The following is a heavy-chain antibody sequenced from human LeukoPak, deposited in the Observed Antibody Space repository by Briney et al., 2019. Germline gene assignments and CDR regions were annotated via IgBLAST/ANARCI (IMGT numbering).Heavy chain of an antibody. CDR2: IIPIFGTA. J-gene: IGHJ4*02. V-gene: IGHV1-69*05. CDR1: GGTFRRYA. D-gene: IGHD6-13*01. CDR3: AKGNGYSSSPWDMFPED. Sequence: ASVKVSCKASGGTFRRYAMNWVRQAPGQGLEWMGGIIPIFGTATYAQKFQGRVTIITDESTNTAYMELSSLRSEDPAAYYCAKGNGYSSSPWDMFPEDWGQGTLVTVSS.